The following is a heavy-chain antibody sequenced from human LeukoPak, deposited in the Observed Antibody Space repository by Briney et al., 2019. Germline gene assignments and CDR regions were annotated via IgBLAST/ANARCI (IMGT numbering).Heavy chain of an antibody. Sequence: PGGSLRLSCAASGFTFSDYSLHWVRQAPGKGLEWVALISYNGNNEYYADSVKGRFTISRDSSKNTLYLQMNSLRVEDTAMYYCARRMGYIDYWGQGTLVTVSS. J-gene: IGHJ4*02. CDR1: GFTFSDYS. CDR3: ARRMGYIDY. V-gene: IGHV3-30-3*01. D-gene: IGHD2-8*01. CDR2: ISYNGNNE.